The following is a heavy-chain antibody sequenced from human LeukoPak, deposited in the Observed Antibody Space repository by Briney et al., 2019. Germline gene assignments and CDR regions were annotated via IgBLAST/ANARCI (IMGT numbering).Heavy chain of an antibody. CDR1: GFTFSNYA. J-gene: IGHJ6*02. V-gene: IGHV3-23*01. CDR2: ISGSDGST. D-gene: IGHD2-15*01. Sequence: LVGCLRLSCAASGFTFSNYAMSWVRQAPGKGLEWVSSISGSDGSTYYIDSVKGRFTISRDNSKNTLYLQMNSLRGEDTAVYYCAKDGVAVVVAATRNGMDVWGQGTTVTVS. CDR3: AKDGVAVVVAATRNGMDV.